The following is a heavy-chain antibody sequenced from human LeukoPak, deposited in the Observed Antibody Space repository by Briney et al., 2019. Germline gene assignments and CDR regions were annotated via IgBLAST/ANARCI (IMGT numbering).Heavy chain of an antibody. Sequence: SVKVSCEASGGTFSSYAISWVRQAPGQGLEWMGGIIPIFGTANYAQKFQGRVTITTDESTSTAYMELSSLRSEDTAVYYCARTVITMVRGVIGYYFDYWGQGTLVTVSS. CDR3: ARTVITMVRGVIGYYFDY. CDR1: GGTFSSYA. D-gene: IGHD3-10*01. V-gene: IGHV1-69*05. CDR2: IIPIFGTA. J-gene: IGHJ4*02.